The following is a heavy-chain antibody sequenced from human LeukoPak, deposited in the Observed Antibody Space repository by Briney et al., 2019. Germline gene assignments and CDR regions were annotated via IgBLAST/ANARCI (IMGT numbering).Heavy chain of an antibody. CDR1: GVSISTIGYY. V-gene: IGHV4-39*07. J-gene: IGHJ4*02. CDR2: IYYSGTT. CDR3: AREGGDSSGYYHDY. Sequence: SETLSLTCTVSGVSISTIGYYWGWIRQPPGKGLEWIGSIYYSGTTYYNPSLKSRFTISVDTSKNQFSLKLSSVTAADTAVYYCAREGGDSSGYYHDYWGQGTLVTVSS. D-gene: IGHD3-22*01.